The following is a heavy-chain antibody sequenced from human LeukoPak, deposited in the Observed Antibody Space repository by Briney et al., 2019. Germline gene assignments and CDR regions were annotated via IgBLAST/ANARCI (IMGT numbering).Heavy chain of an antibody. J-gene: IGHJ3*02. CDR3: AKSNGYGLIDI. CDR1: GGSISSYY. Sequence: PSETLSLTCTVSGGSISSYYWSWIRQPPGKGLEWIGYIYYSGSTYYNPSLRSRVTISLDTSRNQFYLKLNSVTAADTAVYYCAKSNGYGLIDIWGQGTMVTVSS. D-gene: IGHD3-22*01. V-gene: IGHV4-59*12. CDR2: IYYSGST.